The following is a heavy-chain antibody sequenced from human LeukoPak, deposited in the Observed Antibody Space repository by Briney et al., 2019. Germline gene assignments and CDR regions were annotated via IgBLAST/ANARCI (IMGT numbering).Heavy chain of an antibody. Sequence: GGSLRLSCAASGFTLSSYAMSWVRQAPGRGLEWVSAIIVSGGSTYYAGSVKGRFTISRDNSKNTLSLQMTRLRAEDTDVYYCAKEGGITYYDFWSGYSTPLSPFDYSGQGTLVTVSS. CDR3: AKEGGITYYDFWSGYSTPLSPFDY. CDR1: GFTLSSYA. D-gene: IGHD3-3*01. CDR2: IIVSGGST. V-gene: IGHV3-23*01. J-gene: IGHJ4*02.